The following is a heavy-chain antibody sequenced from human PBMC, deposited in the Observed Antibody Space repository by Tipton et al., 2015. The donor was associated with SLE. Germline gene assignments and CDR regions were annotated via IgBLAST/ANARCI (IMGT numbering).Heavy chain of an antibody. CDR3: ARDQGNGWYEMTGDY. D-gene: IGHD6-19*01. CDR2: MYHSGST. V-gene: IGHV4-38-2*02. CDR1: AYSLSSGYY. J-gene: IGHJ4*02. Sequence: TLSLTCAVSAYSLSSGYYWGWIRQPPGKGLEWIGNMYHSGSTYYNPSLKSRVTILVDTSKNQFSLKLTSVTAADTAVYYCARDQGNGWYEMTGDYWGQGRLVTVSS.